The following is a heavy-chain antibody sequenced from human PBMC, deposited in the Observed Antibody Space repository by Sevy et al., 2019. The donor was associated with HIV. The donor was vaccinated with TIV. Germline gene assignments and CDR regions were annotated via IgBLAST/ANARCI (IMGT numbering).Heavy chain of an antibody. D-gene: IGHD4-4*01. J-gene: IGHJ4*02. V-gene: IGHV3-33*01. CDR1: GFTFSSYG. Sequence: GGSLRLSCAASGFTFSSYGMHWVRQAPGKGLEWVAVIWYDGSNKYYADSVKGRFTISRDNSKNTLYLQMNSLRAEDTAVYCCARGRDDYSNYFDYWGQGTLVTVSS. CDR2: IWYDGSNK. CDR3: ARGRDDYSNYFDY.